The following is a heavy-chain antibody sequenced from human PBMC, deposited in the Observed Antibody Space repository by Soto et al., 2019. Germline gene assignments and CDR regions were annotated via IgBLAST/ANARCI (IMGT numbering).Heavy chain of an antibody. CDR3: AREAGVQYPFDP. V-gene: IGHV4-59*01. Sequence: QVQLQESGPGLVKPSETLSLTCTVSGGSIRSYYWSWIRQPPGKGLEWIGYIYYSGSTNYNPSLKSRVTIPVHTSKSQFSLKLSSVTAADTAMYYCAREAGVQYPFDPWGQGTLVTVSS. CDR1: GGSIRSYY. D-gene: IGHD1-1*01. CDR2: IYYSGST. J-gene: IGHJ5*02.